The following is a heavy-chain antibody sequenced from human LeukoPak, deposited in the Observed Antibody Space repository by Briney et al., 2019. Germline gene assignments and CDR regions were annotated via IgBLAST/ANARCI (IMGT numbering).Heavy chain of an antibody. Sequence: GGSLRLSCAASGFSVSGKFMSWVRQAPGKGLEWVSIIHYDGKIRYAGSVGGRFAIYRDDSENTLFLQMNSLRVDDTAVYFCASGDGYLQPYWGQGTLVTVSS. CDR3: ASGDGYLQPY. CDR2: IHYDGKI. CDR1: GFSVSGKF. D-gene: IGHD2-21*01. J-gene: IGHJ4*02. V-gene: IGHV3-53*01.